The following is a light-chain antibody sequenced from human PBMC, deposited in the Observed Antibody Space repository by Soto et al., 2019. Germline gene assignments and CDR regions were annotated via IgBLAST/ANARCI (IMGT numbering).Light chain of an antibody. CDR3: QQYGYSPLT. CDR2: GSS. V-gene: IGKV3-20*01. J-gene: IGKJ4*01. CDR1: QNIRSNY. Sequence: EIVLTLSPGTVSLSPGERATLSCRASQNIRSNYVAWYQQKPGQAPRLLIFGSSSTATGIPDRFSASGSGTDFTLTISRLEPEDFALYYCQQYGYSPLTFGGGTKVDIK.